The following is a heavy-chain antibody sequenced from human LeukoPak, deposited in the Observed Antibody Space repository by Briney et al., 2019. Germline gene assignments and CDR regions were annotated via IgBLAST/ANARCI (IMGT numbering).Heavy chain of an antibody. J-gene: IGHJ5*02. CDR3: ARDTIFRFDP. V-gene: IGHV4-34*01. CDR1: GGSFSGYY. Sequence: PSETLSLTCAVYGGSFSGYYWSWIRQPPGKGLEWIGEINHSGSTNYNPSLKSRVTISVDTSKNQFSLKLSSVTAADTAVYYCARDTIFRFDPWGQGTLVTVSS. D-gene: IGHD3-3*01. CDR2: INHSGST.